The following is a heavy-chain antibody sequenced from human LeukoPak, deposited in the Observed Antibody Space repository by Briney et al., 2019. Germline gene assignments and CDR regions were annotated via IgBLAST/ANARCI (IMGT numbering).Heavy chain of an antibody. Sequence: SETLSLTCTVSGGSISSYYWSWIRQPAGKGLEGIGRIYTSRSTNYNPSLKSRVTMSVDTSKNQFSLKLSSVTAADTAVYYCARDGRGGLPFDYWGQGTLVTVSS. CDR1: GGSISSYY. CDR2: IYTSRST. V-gene: IGHV4-4*07. J-gene: IGHJ4*02. CDR3: ARDGRGGLPFDY. D-gene: IGHD1-26*01.